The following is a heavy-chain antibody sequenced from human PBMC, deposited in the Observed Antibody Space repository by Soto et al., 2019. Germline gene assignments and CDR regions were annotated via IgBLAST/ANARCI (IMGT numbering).Heavy chain of an antibody. CDR3: AREPYDYVWGSYRPGYYFDY. J-gene: IGHJ4*02. V-gene: IGHV4-59*01. CDR2: IYYSGST. D-gene: IGHD3-16*02. CDR1: GGSISSYY. Sequence: QVQLQESGPGLVKPSETLSPTCTVSGGSISSYYWSWIRQPPGKGLEWIGYIYYSGSTNYNPSLTSRVTMSVDTSKNQFSLKLSSVTAADTAVYYCAREPYDYVWGSYRPGYYFDYWGQGTLVTVSS.